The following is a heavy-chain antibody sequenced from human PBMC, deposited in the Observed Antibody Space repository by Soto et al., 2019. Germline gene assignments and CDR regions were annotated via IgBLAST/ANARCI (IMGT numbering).Heavy chain of an antibody. CDR2: IYWDDDK. CDR3: VQSRCGGDCLQSYSSHSYYGLDV. Sequence: QITLKESGPPLVKPTQTLTLTCIFSGLSLSPTGVGVGWIRQPPGKALEWLALIYWDDDKRYSPSLKSRLTITKDTSKTQVVLTMTNMDPVDTATYYCVQSRCGGDCLQSYSSHSYYGLDVWGQGTTVTVSS. V-gene: IGHV2-5*02. CDR1: GLSLSPTGVG. J-gene: IGHJ6*02. D-gene: IGHD2-21*02.